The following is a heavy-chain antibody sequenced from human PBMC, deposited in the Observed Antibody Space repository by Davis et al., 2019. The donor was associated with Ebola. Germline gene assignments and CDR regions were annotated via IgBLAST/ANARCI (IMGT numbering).Heavy chain of an antibody. D-gene: IGHD1-26*01. J-gene: IGHJ4*02. CDR2: INTDESST. Sequence: GESLKISCAASGFPFGSNWMHWVRQAPGKGLVWVSRINTDESSTNYADSVQGRFTISRDNAKNSLYLQMNSLRAEDTAVYYWARVGASGSYSGLDYWGQGTLVTVSS. CDR3: ARVGASGSYSGLDY. V-gene: IGHV3-74*01. CDR1: GFPFGSNW.